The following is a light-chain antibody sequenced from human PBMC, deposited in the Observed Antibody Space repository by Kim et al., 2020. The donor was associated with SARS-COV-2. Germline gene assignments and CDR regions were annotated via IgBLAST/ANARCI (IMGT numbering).Light chain of an antibody. CDR1: SLRSYY. V-gene: IGLV3-19*01. CDR3: KSRDSRGKVV. Sequence: SSELTQDPAVSVALGHTVRITCQGDSLRSYYATWYQQKSGQAPVLVFYGKNNRPSGIPDRFSGSSSGNTASLTITGAQAADEADYYCKSRDSRGKVVFGGGTKVTVL. CDR2: GKN. J-gene: IGLJ2*01.